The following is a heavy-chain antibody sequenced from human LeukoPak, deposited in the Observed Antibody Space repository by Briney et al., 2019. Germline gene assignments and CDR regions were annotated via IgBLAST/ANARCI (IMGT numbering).Heavy chain of an antibody. V-gene: IGHV4-61*02. J-gene: IGHJ6*03. CDR1: GDSLNSDDYF. CDR3: ARGVIDGYYYYYYMDV. Sequence: SETLSLTCTVSGDSLNSDDYFWSWIRQPPGKGLEWIGRIYTSGSTNYNPSLKSRVTISVDTSKNQFSLKLSSVTAADTAVYYCARGVIDGYYYYYYMDVWGKGTTVTVSS. D-gene: IGHD2/OR15-2a*01. CDR2: IYTSGST.